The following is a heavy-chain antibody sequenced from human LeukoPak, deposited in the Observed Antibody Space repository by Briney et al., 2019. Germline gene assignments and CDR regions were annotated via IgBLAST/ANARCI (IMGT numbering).Heavy chain of an antibody. Sequence: SETLSLTCTVSGGSISSYFWSWIRRPPGKGLEWIGYTYYSGSTNYNPSLKSRVTISVDTSKNQFSLNLSSVTAADTAVYYCARAGITLVRGVIIGGMDVWGKGTTVTVSS. J-gene: IGHJ6*04. CDR3: ARAGITLVRGVIIGGMDV. CDR1: GGSISSYF. D-gene: IGHD3-10*01. CDR2: TYYSGST. V-gene: IGHV4-59*01.